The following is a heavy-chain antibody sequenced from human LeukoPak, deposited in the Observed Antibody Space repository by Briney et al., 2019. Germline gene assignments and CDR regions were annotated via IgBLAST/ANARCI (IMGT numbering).Heavy chain of an antibody. J-gene: IGHJ6*02. V-gene: IGHV1-18*01. D-gene: IGHD2-2*01. CDR3: ARVVVVPAADTYYYYGMDV. Sequence: GASVKVSCKASGYTFTSYGISWVRQAPGQGLEWMGWISAYNGNTNYAQKLQGRVTMTTDTSTSTAYMELRSLRSDDTAVYYCARVVVVPAADTYYYYGMDVWGQGTTVTVSS. CDR2: ISAYNGNT. CDR1: GYTFTSYG.